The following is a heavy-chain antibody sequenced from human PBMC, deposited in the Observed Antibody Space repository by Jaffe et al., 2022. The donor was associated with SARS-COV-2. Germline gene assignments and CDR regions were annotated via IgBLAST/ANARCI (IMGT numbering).Heavy chain of an antibody. J-gene: IGHJ4*02. CDR1: GGSLRSDSYY. CDR3: ARYHVDFFFDY. V-gene: IGHV4-39*01. Sequence: QWLLQESGPGLMKPSETLSLTCSVSGGSLRSDSYYWGWVRQPPGKSLEWIASITYSGTTFYNPSLRNRVTLSIETSRKQFSLRLGSVTAADTALYFCARYHVDFFFDYWGQGSLVTISS. D-gene: IGHD5-12*01. CDR2: ITYSGTT.